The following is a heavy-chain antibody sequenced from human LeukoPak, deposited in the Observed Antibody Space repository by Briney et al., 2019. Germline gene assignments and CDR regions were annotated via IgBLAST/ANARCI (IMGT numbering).Heavy chain of an antibody. D-gene: IGHD3-22*01. CDR1: GGTFSSYA. J-gene: IGHJ5*02. V-gene: IGHV1-69*01. CDR2: IIPIFGTA. Sequence: GSSVKVSCKASGGTFSSYAISWVRQAPGQGLEWMGGIIPIFGTANYAQKFQGRVTITADESTSTAYMELSSLRSEDTAVYYCARDGGFHYYDSSGRNWFDPWGQGTLVTVSS. CDR3: ARDGGFHYYDSSGRNWFDP.